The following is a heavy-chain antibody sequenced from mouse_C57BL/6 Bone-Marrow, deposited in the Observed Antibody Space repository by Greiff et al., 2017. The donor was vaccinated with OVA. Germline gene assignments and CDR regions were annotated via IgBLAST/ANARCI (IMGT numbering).Heavy chain of an antibody. J-gene: IGHJ4*01. CDR3: ASWGGSSIRCYAMDY. Sequence: QVQLQQPGAELVKPGASVKMSCKASGYTFTSYWITWVKQRPGQGLEWIGDIYPGSGSTNYNEKFTSKATLTVDTSSSTAYMQLSSLTSEYSAVSDFASWGGSSIRCYAMDYWGQGTSVTVSS. CDR2: IYPGSGST. D-gene: IGHD1-1*01. CDR1: GYTFTSYW. V-gene: IGHV1-55*01.